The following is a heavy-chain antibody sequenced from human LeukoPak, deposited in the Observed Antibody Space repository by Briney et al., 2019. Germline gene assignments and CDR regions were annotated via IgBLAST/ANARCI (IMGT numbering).Heavy chain of an antibody. D-gene: IGHD4-17*01. V-gene: IGHV4-59*12. CDR3: ARVGGYGDPGY. CDR1: GGSISSYY. Sequence: SETLSLTCTVSGGSISSYYWSWIRQPPGKGLEWIGYIYYSGSTNYNPSLKSRVTISVDTSKNQFSLKLSSVTAADTAVYYCARVGGYGDPGYWGQGTLVTVSS. CDR2: IYYSGST. J-gene: IGHJ4*02.